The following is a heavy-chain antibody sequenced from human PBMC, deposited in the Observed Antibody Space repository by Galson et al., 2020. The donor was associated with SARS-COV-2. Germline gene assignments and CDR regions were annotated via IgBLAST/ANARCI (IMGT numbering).Heavy chain of an antibody. J-gene: IGHJ6*02. CDR2: IYYSGST. V-gene: IGHV4-59*01. D-gene: IGHD2-15*01. Sequence: SETLSLTCTVSGGSISSYYWSWIRQPPGKGLEWIGYIYYSGSTNYSPSLKSRVTISVDTSKNQFSLKLSSVTAADTAVYYCASGLGYCSGGSCYYYGMDVWGQGTTVTVSS. CDR3: ASGLGYCSGGSCYYYGMDV. CDR1: GGSISSYY.